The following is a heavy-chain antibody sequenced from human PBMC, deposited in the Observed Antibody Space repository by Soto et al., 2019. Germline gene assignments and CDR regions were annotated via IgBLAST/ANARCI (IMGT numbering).Heavy chain of an antibody. CDR1: SFSLSTSLVA. CDR3: AHNGVKGSLYSFEG. V-gene: IGHV2-5*01. J-gene: IGHJ4*02. D-gene: IGHD3-3*01. CDR2: IYWNDDK. Sequence: PPHTVTLTSTFPSFSLSTSLVAVDWVRQRPGNPLEWLALIYWNDDKRYGPSLNIEPTSTKDTSKKQGVLTRTNMDPVDTDTYYCAHNGVKGSLYSFEGWGQGKLVTVS.